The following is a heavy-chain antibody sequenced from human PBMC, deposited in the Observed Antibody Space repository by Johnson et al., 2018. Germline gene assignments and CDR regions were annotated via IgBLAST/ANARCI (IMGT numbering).Heavy chain of an antibody. J-gene: IGHJ3*02. Sequence: QLVQSGGGVAQPGRSLRVSCAASGFSFSSYGIHWVRQAPGKGLERVAAIWYDGSNQYYADSVKGRFTISRDVSKNTVYLEMHSLRAEDTAVYYCARPQGGYYDRSGYWADAFDIWGQGTRVTVSS. V-gene: IGHV3-33*08. CDR1: GFSFSSYG. CDR3: ARPQGGYYDRSGYWADAFDI. D-gene: IGHD3-22*01. CDR2: IWYDGSNQ.